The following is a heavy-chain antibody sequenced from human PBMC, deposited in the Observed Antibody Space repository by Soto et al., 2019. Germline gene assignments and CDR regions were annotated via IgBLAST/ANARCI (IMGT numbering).Heavy chain of an antibody. CDR1: GFTFSSYA. Sequence: EVQLLESGGGLVQPGGSLRLSCAASGFTFSSYAMSWVRQAPGKGLEWVSAISGSGGSTYYADSVKGRFTISRDNSKNTLYLQMNSLRAEDTAVYYCAKVYDSSGYYYVDYWGREPWSPSPQ. V-gene: IGHV3-23*01. D-gene: IGHD3-22*01. CDR2: ISGSGGST. J-gene: IGHJ4*02. CDR3: AKVYDSSGYYYVDY.